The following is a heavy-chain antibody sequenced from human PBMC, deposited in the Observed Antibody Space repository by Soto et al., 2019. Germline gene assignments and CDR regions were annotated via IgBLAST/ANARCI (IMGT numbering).Heavy chain of an antibody. CDR2: ISGSGGST. CDR1: GFTFSSYA. CDR3: AKCSPRYSSGLKAYYFDY. Sequence: GGSLRLSCAASGFTFSSYAMSWVRQAPGKGLEWVSVISGSGGSTYYADSVKGRFTISRDNSRNTLYLQMNSLRAKGTAVYYCAKCSPRYSSGLKAYYFDYWGQGTLVTVSS. D-gene: IGHD6-19*01. J-gene: IGHJ4*02. V-gene: IGHV3-23*01.